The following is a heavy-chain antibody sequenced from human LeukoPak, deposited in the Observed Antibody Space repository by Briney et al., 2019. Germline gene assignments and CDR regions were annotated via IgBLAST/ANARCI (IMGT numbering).Heavy chain of an antibody. Sequence: GGSLRLSCAASGFTFSSYSMNWVRQAPGKGLEWVSYISSSSSTIYYADSVEGRFTISRDNAKNSLYLQMNSLRAEDTAVYYCARDAFPEIPAAKMPMDYWGQGTLVTVSS. V-gene: IGHV3-48*01. CDR2: ISSSSSTI. D-gene: IGHD2-2*01. CDR3: ARDAFPEIPAAKMPMDY. CDR1: GFTFSSYS. J-gene: IGHJ4*02.